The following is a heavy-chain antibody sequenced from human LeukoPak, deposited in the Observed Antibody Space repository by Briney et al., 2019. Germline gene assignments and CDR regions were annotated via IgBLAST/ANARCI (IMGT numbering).Heavy chain of an antibody. V-gene: IGHV4-31*03. CDR1: GGSISSGGYY. J-gene: IGHJ4*02. Sequence: SETLSLTCTVSGGSISSGGYYWSWIRQHPGKGLEWIGYIYYSGSTYYDPSLKSRVTISVDTSKNQFSLKLSSVTAADTAVYYCARAGGISAGTIDYWGQGTLVTVSS. CDR3: ARAGGISAGTIDY. D-gene: IGHD6-13*01. CDR2: IYYSGST.